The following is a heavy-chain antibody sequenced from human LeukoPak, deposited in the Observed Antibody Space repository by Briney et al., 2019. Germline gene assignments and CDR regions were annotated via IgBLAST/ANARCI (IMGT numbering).Heavy chain of an antibody. V-gene: IGHV3-21*01. CDR1: GFTLSSYS. J-gene: IGHJ4*02. CDR2: ISSSSVYI. CDR3: ASRDCSSTSCYPYYFDY. Sequence: GGSLRLSCAASGFTLSSYSMNWVRQAPGKGLEWVSSISSSSVYIYYADSVKGRFTISRDNAKNSLYLQMNSLRAEDTAVYYCASRDCSSTSCYPYYFDYWGQGTLVTVSS. D-gene: IGHD2-2*01.